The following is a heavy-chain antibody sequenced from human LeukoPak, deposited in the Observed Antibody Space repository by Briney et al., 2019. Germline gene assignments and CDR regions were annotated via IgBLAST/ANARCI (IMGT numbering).Heavy chain of an antibody. CDR3: ARGRYYDSSGYYYRGGRLYYFDY. Sequence: SGTLSLTCAVSGGSIRSSNWWSWVRQPPGKGLEWIGEIYHSGSTNYNPSLKSRVTISVDKSKNQFSLKLSSVTAADTAVYYCARGRYYDSSGYYYRGGRLYYFDYWGQGTLVTVSS. V-gene: IGHV4-4*02. CDR1: GGSIRSSNW. CDR2: IYHSGST. D-gene: IGHD3-22*01. J-gene: IGHJ4*02.